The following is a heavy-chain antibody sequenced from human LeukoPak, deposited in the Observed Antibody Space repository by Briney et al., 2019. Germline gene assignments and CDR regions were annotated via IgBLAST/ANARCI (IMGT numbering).Heavy chain of an antibody. D-gene: IGHD3-22*01. CDR1: GGSFSGYY. Sequence: PSETLSLTCAVYGGSFSGYYWSWIRQPPGKGLEWIGEINHSGSTNYNPSLKSRVTISVDTSENQFSLKLSSVTAADTAVYYCARGHQYYYDSSGYLRVGYYYYGMDVWGQGTTVTVSS. V-gene: IGHV4-34*01. CDR3: ARGHQYYYDSSGYLRVGYYYYGMDV. J-gene: IGHJ6*02. CDR2: INHSGST.